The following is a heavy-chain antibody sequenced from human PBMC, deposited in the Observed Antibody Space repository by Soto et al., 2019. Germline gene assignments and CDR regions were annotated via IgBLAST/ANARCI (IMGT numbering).Heavy chain of an antibody. Sequence: QVQLQQWGAGLLKPSETMSLTCAVYGGSFSGYYWSWIRQPPGKGLECTGEINHSGSTNYNPSLKSRVTISVDSAKTQFSLRVSSGTAGDTAVYYCARGHTVFYWYSGGYGRLYYWGEGRLVTVSS. J-gene: IGHJ4*02. CDR3: ARGHTVFYWYSGGYGRLYY. D-gene: IGHD1-26*01. CDR2: INHSGST. V-gene: IGHV4-34*01. CDR1: GGSFSGYY.